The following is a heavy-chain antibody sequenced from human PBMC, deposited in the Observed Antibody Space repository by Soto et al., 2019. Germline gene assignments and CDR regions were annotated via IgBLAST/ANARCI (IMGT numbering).Heavy chain of an antibody. CDR2: IRSKANSYAT. V-gene: IGHV3-73*01. CDR3: TIPRYSGSYLTFDY. CDR1: GFTFSGSA. J-gene: IGHJ4*02. Sequence: GSLRLSCAASGFTFSGSAMHWVRQASGKGLEWVGRIRSKANSYATAYAASVKGRFTISRDDSKNTAYLQMNSLKTEDTAVYYCTIPRYSGSYLTFDYWGQGTLVTVSS. D-gene: IGHD1-26*01.